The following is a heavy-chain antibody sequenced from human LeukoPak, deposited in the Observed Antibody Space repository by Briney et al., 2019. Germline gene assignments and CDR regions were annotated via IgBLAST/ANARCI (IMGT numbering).Heavy chain of an antibody. J-gene: IGHJ4*02. CDR1: GYTFTSYY. CDR3: ARGPYSSGWSIDY. CDR2: INPSGVNT. Sequence: ASVKISCKASGYTFTSYYMHWVRQAPGQGLEWMGIINPSGVNTDNAQKFQGRVTVTRDTSTSTVYMELSSLRSEDTAVYYCARGPYSSGWSIDYWGQGTLVTVSS. V-gene: IGHV1-46*01. D-gene: IGHD6-19*01.